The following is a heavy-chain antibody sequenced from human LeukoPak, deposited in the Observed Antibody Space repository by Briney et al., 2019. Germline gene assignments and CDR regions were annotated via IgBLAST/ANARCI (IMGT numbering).Heavy chain of an antibody. V-gene: IGHV3-33*01. D-gene: IGHD6-13*01. CDR2: IWYDGSNE. CDR3: AELAARDANPRDY. CDR1: GFTFSNYG. Sequence: GGSLRLSCAASGFTFSNYGMHWVRQAPGKGLEWVAVIWYDGSNEYYADSVKGRFTISRDNSKNTLYLQMNSLRAEDTAVYYCAELAARDANPRDYWGQGTLVTVSS. J-gene: IGHJ4*02.